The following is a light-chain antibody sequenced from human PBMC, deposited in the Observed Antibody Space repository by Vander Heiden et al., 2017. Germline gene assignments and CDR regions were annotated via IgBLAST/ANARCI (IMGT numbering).Light chain of an antibody. CDR2: DAS. CDR3: QQYDQLPPYT. V-gene: IGKV1-33*01. J-gene: IGKJ2*01. CDR1: QDISNY. Sequence: DIQMTQSPSSLSASVGDRVTITCQASQDISNYLNWYQQKPGKAPKLRIYDASNLETGVPSRFSESGSGTDFTFTISSLQPEDIATYYCQQYDQLPPYTCGQGTKLEIK.